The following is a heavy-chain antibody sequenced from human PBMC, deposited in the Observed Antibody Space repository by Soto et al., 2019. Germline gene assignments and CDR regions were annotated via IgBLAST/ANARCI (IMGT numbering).Heavy chain of an antibody. CDR3: ISHSPEDMIRT. D-gene: IGHD2-15*01. Sequence: EVQLVESGGGLVQPGGSLKLSCAASGFTFSGSSVHWVRQASGKGLEWVGRIRNKANSYATAYAASVRGRFTMSRDDSKNTAFLQMNSLNTEDTAVYYCISHSPEDMIRTWGQGTLVTVSS. CDR1: GFTFSGSS. V-gene: IGHV3-73*02. J-gene: IGHJ4*02. CDR2: IRNKANSYAT.